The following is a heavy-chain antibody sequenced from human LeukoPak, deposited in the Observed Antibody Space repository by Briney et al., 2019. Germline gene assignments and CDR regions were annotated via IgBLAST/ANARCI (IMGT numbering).Heavy chain of an antibody. Sequence: PSETLSLTCTVSGESINPHYWNWIRQPAGKGLEWIGHIYKSGSTNYNPSLKSRVTMSLDTSKNQFSLKLRSVTAADTAVYFCARSFLDYMDVWGKGTTVTVSS. CDR3: ARSFLDYMDV. V-gene: IGHV4-4*07. D-gene: IGHD2/OR15-2a*01. CDR2: IYKSGST. CDR1: GESINPHY. J-gene: IGHJ6*03.